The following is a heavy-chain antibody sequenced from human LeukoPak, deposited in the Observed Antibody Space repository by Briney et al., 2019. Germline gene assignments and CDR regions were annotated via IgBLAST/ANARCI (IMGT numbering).Heavy chain of an antibody. J-gene: IGHJ4*02. Sequence: GRSLRLSCAASGFTFSSYAMHWVRQAPGKGLEWVAVISYDGSNKYYADSVKGRFTISRDNSKNTLYLQMNSLRAEDTAVYYCARDQGGSYQFDYWGQGTLVTVSS. CDR1: GFTFSSYA. V-gene: IGHV3-30-3*01. D-gene: IGHD1-26*01. CDR2: ISYDGSNK. CDR3: ARDQGGSYQFDY.